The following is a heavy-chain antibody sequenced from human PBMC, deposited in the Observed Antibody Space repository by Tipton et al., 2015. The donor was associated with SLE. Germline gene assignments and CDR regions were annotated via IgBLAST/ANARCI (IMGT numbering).Heavy chain of an antibody. D-gene: IGHD3-16*02. CDR2: IDHNGSI. J-gene: IGHJ4*02. V-gene: IGHV4-39*07. Sequence: TLSLICSVSGASISGSTSYWGWIRQSPGKGLEWIGSIDHNGSINDNPSLKRRVTMSVDRSKNQFSLTLTSVTAADTAVYYCARLGRLRLGDLSPPFDYWGQGTLVTVSS. CDR3: ARLGRLRLGDLSPPFDY. CDR1: GASISGSTSY.